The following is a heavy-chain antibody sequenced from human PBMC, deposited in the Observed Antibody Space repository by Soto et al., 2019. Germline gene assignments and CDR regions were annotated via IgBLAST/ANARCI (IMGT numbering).Heavy chain of an antibody. J-gene: IGHJ5*01. D-gene: IGHD1-1*01. V-gene: IGHV4-34*01. Sequence: QVELRQWGSGLLKPSETLSLTCAVYGGSFNPYHWSFIRQPPGKTLEWIGEIDHTGRTNYNPSVKGPVTMSVDTSQNQVSLNLRAVTAADTALYYWVRSMNDPNHHPWGFESWGQGTLVNVSS. CDR3: VRSMNDPNHHPWGFES. CDR1: GGSFNPYH. CDR2: IDHTGRT.